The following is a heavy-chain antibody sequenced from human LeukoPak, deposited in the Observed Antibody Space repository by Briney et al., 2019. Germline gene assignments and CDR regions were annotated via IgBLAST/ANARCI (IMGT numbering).Heavy chain of an antibody. J-gene: IGHJ6*03. D-gene: IGHD6-6*01. CDR2: IIPIFGTA. CDR3: ARGLREYSSHLYYYYYMDV. CDR1: GGTFSSYA. Sequence: ASVKVSCKASGGTFSSYAISWVRQAPGQGLEWMGGIIPIFGTANYAQKFQGRVTITTDESTSTAYMELSSLRSEDTAVYYCARGLREYSSHLYYYYYMDVWGKGTTVTVSS. V-gene: IGHV1-69*05.